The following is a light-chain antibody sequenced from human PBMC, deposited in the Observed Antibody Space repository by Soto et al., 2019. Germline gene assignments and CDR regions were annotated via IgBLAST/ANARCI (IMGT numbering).Light chain of an antibody. J-gene: IGKJ3*01. V-gene: IGKV3D-20*02. CDR1: QSVSSNY. Sequence: EIVLTQSPGTLSLSPGERATLSCRASQSVSSNYLAWYQQKPGQAPRLLIYDTSSRASDIPARFSGSGSGTDFTLTISSLEPEDFAVYYCQQRSNWPPTFGPGTKVDIK. CDR3: QQRSNWPPT. CDR2: DTS.